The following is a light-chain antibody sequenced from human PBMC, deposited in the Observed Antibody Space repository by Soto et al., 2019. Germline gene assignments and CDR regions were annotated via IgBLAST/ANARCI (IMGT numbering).Light chain of an antibody. CDR2: EVS. Sequence: QSALTQPPSASGSPGRSVTISCTGTSSDVGGYNYVSWYQQHPGKAPKLMIYEVSKRPSGVPDRFSGSKSGNTASLTVSGLQAEDEADYYCSSYAGSNNSYVFGTGTKLTVL. V-gene: IGLV2-8*01. J-gene: IGLJ1*01. CDR1: SSDVGGYNY. CDR3: SSYAGSNNSYV.